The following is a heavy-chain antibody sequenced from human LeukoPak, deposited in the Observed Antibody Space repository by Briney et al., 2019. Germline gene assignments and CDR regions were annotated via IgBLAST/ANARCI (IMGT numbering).Heavy chain of an antibody. J-gene: IGHJ4*02. D-gene: IGHD3-10*01. V-gene: IGHV4-59*08. CDR2: IYYSGST. CDR3: ARHTSMVRGVMKYYFDY. Sequence: PSETLSLTCTVSGGSISSYYWSWIRQPPGKGLGWIGYIYYSGSTKYNPSLKSRVTISVDTSKNQFSLKLRSVTAADTAVYYCARHTSMVRGVMKYYFDYWGQGTLATVSS. CDR1: GGSISSYY.